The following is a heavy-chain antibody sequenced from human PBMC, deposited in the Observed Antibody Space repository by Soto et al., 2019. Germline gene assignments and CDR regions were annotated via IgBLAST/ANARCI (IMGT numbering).Heavy chain of an antibody. V-gene: IGHV1-18*01. CDR2: ISAYNGNT. CDR1: GYTFTSYG. D-gene: IGHD3-16*01. Sequence: ASVKVSCKASGYTFTSYGISWVRQAPGQGLEWMGWISAYNGNTNYAQKLQGRVTMTTDTSTSTAYMELRSLRSDDTAVYYCARDVSVSAMTTFGVDAGVFDAFDIWGQGTMVTVSS. J-gene: IGHJ3*02. CDR3: ARDVSVSAMTTFGVDAGVFDAFDI.